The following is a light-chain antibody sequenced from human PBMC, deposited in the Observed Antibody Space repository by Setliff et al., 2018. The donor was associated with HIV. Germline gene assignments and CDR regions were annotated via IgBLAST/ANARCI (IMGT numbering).Light chain of an antibody. V-gene: IGLV2-23*01. CDR3: CSYAGSATWV. CDR1: SSDIGTYNL. CDR2: DDS. J-gene: IGLJ2*01. Sequence: QSVLTQPASVSGSPGQSITISCTGTSSDIGTYNLVSWYQQYPGKAPKLMIYDDSKRPSGLSNRFPGSKSGNTASLTISGLQAEDEADYYCCSYAGSATWVFGGGTKVTVL.